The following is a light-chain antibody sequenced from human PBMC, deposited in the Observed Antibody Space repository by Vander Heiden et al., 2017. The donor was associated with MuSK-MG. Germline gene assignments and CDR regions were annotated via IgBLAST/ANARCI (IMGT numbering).Light chain of an antibody. Sequence: EIQLTQSPSFLSASVGDRVTITCRASQGISGYLAWYQQKPDKAPKVLIYATITLQSGVPSRFSGSGSGTEFTLTISSLQPEDFATYYCQHLGTFGGGTKVEIK. CDR2: ATI. J-gene: IGKJ4*01. CDR3: QHLGT. CDR1: QGISGY. V-gene: IGKV1-9*01.